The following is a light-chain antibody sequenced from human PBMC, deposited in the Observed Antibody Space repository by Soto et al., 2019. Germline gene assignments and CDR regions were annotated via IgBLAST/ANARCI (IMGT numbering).Light chain of an antibody. CDR2: GAS. J-gene: IGKJ2*01. CDR3: LQDYNYPYT. V-gene: IGKV1-6*01. CDR1: QGIRND. Sequence: AIQMTQSPSSLSASLGDRVTITCRASQGIRNDLGWYQQKPGKAPKFLIYGASSLQSGVPSRFSGSGSGTDFPLTISSLQPEDFATYYCLQDYNYPYTFGQGTNLEIK.